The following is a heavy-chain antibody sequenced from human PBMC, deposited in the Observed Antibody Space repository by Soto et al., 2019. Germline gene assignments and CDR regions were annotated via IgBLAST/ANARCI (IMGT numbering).Heavy chain of an antibody. CDR1: GFTVSSNY. CDR3: ASRGIVVPAASYYYYGMDV. D-gene: IGHD2-2*01. CDR2: IYSGGST. Sequence: GGSLRLSCAASGFTVSSNYMSWVRQAPGKGLEWVSVIYSGGSTYYADSVKGRFTISRDNSKNTLYLQMNSLRAEDTAVYYCASRGIVVPAASYYYYGMDVWGQGTTVTVS. V-gene: IGHV3-53*01. J-gene: IGHJ6*02.